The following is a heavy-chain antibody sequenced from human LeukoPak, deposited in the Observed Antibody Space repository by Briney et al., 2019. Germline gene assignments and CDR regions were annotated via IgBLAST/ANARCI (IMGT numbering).Heavy chain of an antibody. J-gene: IGHJ4*02. Sequence: GGSLRLTCTASGFTVSSNYMSWVRQAPGKGLQWVSLIYSGGTTYYADSAKGRFTISRDNSKNTLYLQMNSLRAADTAVYYCARDKGTSYLSSFDYWGQGTLVTVSS. CDR3: ARDKGTSYLSSFDY. D-gene: IGHD6-6*01. CDR1: GFTVSSNY. V-gene: IGHV3-53*05. CDR2: IYSGGTT.